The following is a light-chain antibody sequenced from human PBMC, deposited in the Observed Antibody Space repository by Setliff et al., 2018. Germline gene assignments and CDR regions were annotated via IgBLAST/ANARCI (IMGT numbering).Light chain of an antibody. CDR3: QSFDSSLSSSL. J-gene: IGLJ3*02. Sequence: QSALTQPPSVSGAPGQRVTISCTGSRSNIGAGHDVHWYQQLPGTAPKFLISTANTRPSGVPDRFSASKSVTSASLAITGLRTEDEGTFFCQSFDSSLSSSLFGGGTKVTV. V-gene: IGLV1-40*01. CDR1: RSNIGAGHD. CDR2: TAN.